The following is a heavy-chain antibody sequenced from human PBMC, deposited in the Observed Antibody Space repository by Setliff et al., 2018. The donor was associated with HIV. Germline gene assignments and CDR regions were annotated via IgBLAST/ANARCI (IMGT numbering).Heavy chain of an antibody. V-gene: IGHV1-2*02. Sequence: ASVKVSCKASGYTFTDYFLHWVRQAPGQGLEWMGWIDPNNGDTTIPRRFEGRVTITTDESTSTAYVELSSLRSEDAAVYYCARQNYDGNSWDIWGQGTMVTVSS. CDR2: IDPNNGDT. D-gene: IGHD5-12*01. CDR1: GYTFTDYF. CDR3: ARQNYDGNSWDI. J-gene: IGHJ3*02.